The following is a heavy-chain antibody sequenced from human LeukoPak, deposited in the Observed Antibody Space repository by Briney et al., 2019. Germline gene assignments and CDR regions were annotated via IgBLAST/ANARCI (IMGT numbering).Heavy chain of an antibody. J-gene: IGHJ6*03. CDR3: ARDGVGYCNGGSCYYYYMDV. CDR1: GGTFSSYA. Sequence: ASVKVSCKASGGTFSSYAISWVRQAPGQGLEWMGGIIPIFGTANYAQKFQGRVTITADESTSTAYMELSSPRSEDTAVYYCARDGVGYCNGGSCYYYYMDVWGKGTTVTVSS. D-gene: IGHD2-15*01. CDR2: IIPIFGTA. V-gene: IGHV1-69*13.